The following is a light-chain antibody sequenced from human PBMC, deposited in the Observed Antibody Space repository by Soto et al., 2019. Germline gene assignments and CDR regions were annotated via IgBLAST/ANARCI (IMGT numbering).Light chain of an antibody. J-gene: IGKJ4*01. CDR3: QQYNSYSLT. CDR1: QSISSW. Sequence: DIQMTQSPSTLSASVGDRVTITCRASQSISSWLAWYQQKPGKAPKLLIYKASNLEGGVPSRFSGIRSGTDFTLTIGSLQPDDFATYYGQQYNSYSLTFGGGTKVEIK. V-gene: IGKV1-5*03. CDR2: KAS.